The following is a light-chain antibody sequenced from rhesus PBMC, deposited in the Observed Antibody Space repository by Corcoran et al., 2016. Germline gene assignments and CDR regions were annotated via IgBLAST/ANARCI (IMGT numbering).Light chain of an antibody. Sequence: DIQMTQSPSSLSASVGDRVTITCRASPGITNWLAWYQQKPGEVPKLLIYRGSNLETGVPSRCSGSGSGTEFTLTISNRQPEDIATYYCRQHDNAPYTFGRGSKVEIK. CDR2: RGS. J-gene: IGKJ2*01. V-gene: IGKV1-69*01. CDR3: RQHDNAPYT. CDR1: PGITNW.